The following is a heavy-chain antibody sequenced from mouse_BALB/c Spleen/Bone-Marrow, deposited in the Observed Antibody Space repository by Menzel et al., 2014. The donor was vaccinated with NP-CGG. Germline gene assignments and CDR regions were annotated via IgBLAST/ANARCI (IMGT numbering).Heavy chain of an antibody. CDR2: ISDGGSYT. Sequence: EVQRVESGGGLVKPGGSLKLSCAASGFTFSGYYMYWVRQTPEKRLEWVATISDGGSYTYYPDSVKGRFTISRDNAKNNLYLQMSSLKSEDTAMYYCARGSSYFDYWGQGTTLTVSS. CDR1: GFTFSGYY. D-gene: IGHD1-1*01. J-gene: IGHJ2*01. V-gene: IGHV5-4*02. CDR3: ARGSSYFDY.